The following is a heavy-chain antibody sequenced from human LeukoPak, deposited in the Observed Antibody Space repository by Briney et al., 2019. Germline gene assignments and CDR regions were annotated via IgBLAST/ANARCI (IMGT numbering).Heavy chain of an antibody. CDR3: ARERRLGKSFDS. J-gene: IGHJ4*02. D-gene: IGHD7-27*01. CDR2: IYYSGST. V-gene: IGHV4-59*01. CDR1: GGSISSYF. Sequence: PSETLSLTCAVYGGSISSYFWSWIRQPPGKGLEFIGYIYYSGSTYYNPSLKSRVTISVDTSRNRFSLRLSSVTAADTAVYYCARERRLGKSFDSWGQGTLVTVSS.